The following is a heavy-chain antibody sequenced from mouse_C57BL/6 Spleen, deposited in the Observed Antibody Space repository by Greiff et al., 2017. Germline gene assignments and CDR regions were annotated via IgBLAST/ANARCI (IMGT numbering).Heavy chain of an antibody. V-gene: IGHV1-59*01. CDR3: SRSAGSTDY. D-gene: IGHD1-1*01. CDR2: IDPSDSYN. CDR1: GYTFTSYW. Sequence: QVQLQQPGAELVRPGTSVKLSCKASGYTFTSYWMHWVKQRPGQGLAWIGVIDPSDSYNNYTQKFKGKATLTVDTSSSTAYMQLSSRTSEDSAVYYWSRSAGSTDYWGQGTTLTVSS. J-gene: IGHJ2*01.